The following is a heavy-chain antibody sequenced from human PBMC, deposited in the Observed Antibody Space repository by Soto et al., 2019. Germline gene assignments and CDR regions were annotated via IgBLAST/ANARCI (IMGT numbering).Heavy chain of an antibody. V-gene: IGHV1-3*01. CDR3: ARTAHCSGGSCYSDFDY. CDR1: GYTFTSYA. Sequence: QVQLVQSGAEVKKPGASVKVSCKASGYTFTSYAMHWVRQAPGQRLEWMGWINAGNGNTKYSQKFQGRVTITRDTSASTAYMELSSLRSEDTAVYYCARTAHCSGGSCYSDFDYWGQGTLVTVSS. D-gene: IGHD2-15*01. CDR2: INAGNGNT. J-gene: IGHJ4*02.